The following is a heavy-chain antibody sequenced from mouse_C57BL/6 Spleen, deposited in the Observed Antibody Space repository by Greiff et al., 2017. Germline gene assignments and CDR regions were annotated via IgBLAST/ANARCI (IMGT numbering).Heavy chain of an antibody. CDR3: ARSNGNYDDAMDY. CDR1: GYTFNSYW. Sequence: VQLQQPGAELVRPGSSVKLSCKASGYTFNSYWMHWVKQRRIQGLEWIGNIHPSHSQTHYNPKFNDKATLTVDKSSSTAYMQLSSLTSEDSAVYYCARSNGNYDDAMDYWCQGTSVTVSS. J-gene: IGHJ4*01. V-gene: IGHV1-52*01. CDR2: IHPSHSQT. D-gene: IGHD2-1*01.